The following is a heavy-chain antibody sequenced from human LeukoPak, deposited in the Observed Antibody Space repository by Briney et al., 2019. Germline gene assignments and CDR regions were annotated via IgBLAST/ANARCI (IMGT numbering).Heavy chain of an antibody. Sequence: SETLSLTCAVYGGSFSGYYWSWIRQPPGKGLEWIGEINHSGSTNYNPSLKSRVTISVDTSKNQFSLKLSSVTAADTAVYYCAKDDHGGNSHYWGQGTLVTVSS. CDR2: INHSGST. CDR1: GGSFSGYY. V-gene: IGHV4-34*01. CDR3: AKDDHGGNSHY. J-gene: IGHJ4*02. D-gene: IGHD4-23*01.